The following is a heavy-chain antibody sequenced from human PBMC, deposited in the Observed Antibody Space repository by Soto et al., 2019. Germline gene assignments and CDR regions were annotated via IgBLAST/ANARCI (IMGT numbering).Heavy chain of an antibody. CDR2: IYYSGKT. Sequence: SETLSLTCTVSGASINNTSYYWGWIRQSPGKGLEWIGNIYYSGKTYYSPSLKSRVSISVDASRNQFSLRLSSVTAADTAVYYCGRHWGIGLTPPGPWGQGVMVTVYS. J-gene: IGHJ5*02. D-gene: IGHD6-13*01. V-gene: IGHV4-39*01. CDR3: GRHWGIGLTPPGP. CDR1: GASINNTSYY.